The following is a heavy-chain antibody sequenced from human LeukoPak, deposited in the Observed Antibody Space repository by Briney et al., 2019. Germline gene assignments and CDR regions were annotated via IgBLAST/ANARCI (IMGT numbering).Heavy chain of an antibody. V-gene: IGHV3-7*01. J-gene: IGHJ4*02. CDR1: GFTFSSYW. D-gene: IGHD2-15*01. Sequence: GGSLRLSCAASGFTFSSYWMSWVRQAPGKGLEWVANIKQDGSEKYYVDSVKGRFTISRDNAKNSLYLQMNSLRAEDTAVYYCARDRTPYGHAIVYYWGQGTLVTVSS. CDR3: ARDRTPYGHAIVYY. CDR2: IKQDGSEK.